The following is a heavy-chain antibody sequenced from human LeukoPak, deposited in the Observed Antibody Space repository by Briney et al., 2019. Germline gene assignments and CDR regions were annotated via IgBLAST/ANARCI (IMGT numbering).Heavy chain of an antibody. CDR1: GGSISSSSYY. D-gene: IGHD3-22*01. J-gene: IGHJ4*02. Sequence: SETLSLTCTVSGGSISSSSYYWGWIRQPPGKGLEWIGSIYYSGSTYYNPSLKSRVTISVDTSRNQFSLKLSSVTAADTAVYYCARGGYYYDSSGVIWGQGTLVTVSS. CDR3: ARGGYYYDSSGVI. V-gene: IGHV4-39*07. CDR2: IYYSGST.